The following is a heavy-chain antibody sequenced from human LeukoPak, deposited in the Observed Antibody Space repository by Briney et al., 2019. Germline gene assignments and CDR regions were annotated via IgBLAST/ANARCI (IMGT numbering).Heavy chain of an antibody. Sequence: GGSLRLSCAASGFTFSNYAMSWARQAPGKGLEWVSAISGSGGSTYYADSVKGRFTISRDNAKNSLYLQMNSLRAEDTAVYYCARVEVGSSWSIWYYFDYWGQGTLVTVSS. CDR1: GFTFSNYA. D-gene: IGHD6-13*01. J-gene: IGHJ4*02. CDR2: ISGSGGST. V-gene: IGHV3-23*01. CDR3: ARVEVGSSWSIWYYFDY.